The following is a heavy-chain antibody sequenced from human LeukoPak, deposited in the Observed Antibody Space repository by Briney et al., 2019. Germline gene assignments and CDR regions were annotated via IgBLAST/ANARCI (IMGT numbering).Heavy chain of an antibody. CDR1: GGSISSGGYY. V-gene: IGHV4-31*03. J-gene: IGHJ6*02. CDR2: IYYSGST. Sequence: KTSETLSLTCTVSGGSISSGGYYWSWIRQHPGKGLEWIGYIYYSGSTYYNPSLKSRVTISVDTSKNQFSLKLSSVTAADTAVYYCAREWRGPLSRVDVWGQGTTVTVSS. D-gene: IGHD3-3*01. CDR3: AREWRGPLSRVDV.